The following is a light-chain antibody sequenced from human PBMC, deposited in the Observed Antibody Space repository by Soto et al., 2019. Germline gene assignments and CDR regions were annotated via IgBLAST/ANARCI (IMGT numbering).Light chain of an antibody. V-gene: IGKV3-15*01. J-gene: IGKJ1*01. CDR3: QQYHSWPA. CDR1: QSVFSS. Sequence: EIVLPQCQSTLSLSPCDRAPLSGRASQSVFSSLAWYQQRPGQAPRLLIYGSATRATGIPDRFSGSGSGTEFTLTISSLQSEDSAVYYCQQYHSWPAFGQGTKVDIK. CDR2: GSA.